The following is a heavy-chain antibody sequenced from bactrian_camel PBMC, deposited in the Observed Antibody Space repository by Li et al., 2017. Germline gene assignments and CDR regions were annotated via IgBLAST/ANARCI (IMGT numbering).Heavy chain of an antibody. J-gene: IGHJ4*01. V-gene: IGHV3S66*01. Sequence: VQLVESGGASVQAGGSLRLSCAVTGYSALFDNCFAWFRQAPDKKREGVAVLYGTGASPRYTDSVKGRFTISHDVAKNTLYLQMNSLRPEDTAMYYCAADVRWGCVTLRHEYSYWGQGTQVTVS. CDR3: AADVRWGCVTLRHEYSY. CDR1: GYSALFDNC. CDR2: LYGTGASP. D-gene: IGHD1*01.